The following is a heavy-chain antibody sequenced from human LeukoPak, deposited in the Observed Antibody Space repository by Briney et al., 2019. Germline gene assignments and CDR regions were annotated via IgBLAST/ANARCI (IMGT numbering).Heavy chain of an antibody. CDR2: IYHSGST. J-gene: IGHJ4*02. Sequence: PSETLSLTCTVSGYSISSGYYWGWIRQPPGKGLEWIGSIYHSGSTYYNPSLKSRVTISVDTSKNQFPLKLSSVTAADTAVYYCARDRLYGEGPFYDYWGQGTLVTVSS. CDR3: ARDRLYGEGPFYDY. CDR1: GYSISSGYY. V-gene: IGHV4-38-2*02. D-gene: IGHD4-17*01.